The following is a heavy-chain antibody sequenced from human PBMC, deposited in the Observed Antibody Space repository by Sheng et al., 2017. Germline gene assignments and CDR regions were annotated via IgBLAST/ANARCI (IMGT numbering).Heavy chain of an antibody. Sequence: EVLLVESGGGLVQPGESLRLSCAASGITFSNYWMTWVRQAPGKGLEWVANIKGDGSEKNYVDSVRGRFTISRDNAKNSLYLQLNSVRAEDTAVYYCTRDRWMDFWGQGTLVTV. J-gene: IGHJ4*02. CDR1: GITFSNYW. D-gene: IGHD2-2*03. CDR3: TRDRWMDF. V-gene: IGHV3-7*01. CDR2: IKGDGSEK.